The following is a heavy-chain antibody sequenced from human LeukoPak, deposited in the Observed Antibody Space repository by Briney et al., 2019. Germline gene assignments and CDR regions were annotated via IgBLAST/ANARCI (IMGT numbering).Heavy chain of an antibody. J-gene: IGHJ4*02. Sequence: ASVKVSCKASGYTFTSYGISWVRQAPGQGLEWLGWISAYNGNTNYAQKLQGRVIMTTDTSTSTAYMELRSLRSDDTAVYYCARVGIAAAGTPQGGSSYWGQGTLVTVSS. V-gene: IGHV1-18*01. D-gene: IGHD6-13*01. CDR1: GYTFTSYG. CDR2: ISAYNGNT. CDR3: ARVGIAAAGTPQGGSSY.